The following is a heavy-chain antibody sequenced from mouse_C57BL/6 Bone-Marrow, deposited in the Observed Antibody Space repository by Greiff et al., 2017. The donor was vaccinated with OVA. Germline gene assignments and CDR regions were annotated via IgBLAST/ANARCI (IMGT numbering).Heavy chain of an antibody. J-gene: IGHJ4*01. CDR1: GYTFTSYG. V-gene: IGHV1-81*01. D-gene: IGHD1-1*01. CDR2: IYPRSGNT. Sequence: VKLMESGAELARPGASVKLSCKASGYTFTSYGISWVKQRTGQGLEWIGEIYPRSGNTYYNEKFKGKATLTADKSSSTAYMELRSLTSEDSAVYFCAFITTVVGAMDYWGQGTSVTVSS. CDR3: AFITTVVGAMDY.